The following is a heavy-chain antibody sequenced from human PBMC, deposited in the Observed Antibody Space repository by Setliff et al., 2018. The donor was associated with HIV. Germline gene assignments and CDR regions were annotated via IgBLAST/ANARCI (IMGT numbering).Heavy chain of an antibody. CDR3: AWGGTTGRFNP. D-gene: IGHD1-7*01. V-gene: IGHV4-34*01. Sequence: SETLSLTCAVYGGSFSGYYWSWIRQPPGKGLEWIGEINHSGSTNYNPSLKSRVTISVDTSKNQFSLKLSSVTAADTAVYYCAWGGTTGRFNPWGQGTLVTVSS. CDR1: GGSFSGYY. J-gene: IGHJ5*02. CDR2: INHSGST.